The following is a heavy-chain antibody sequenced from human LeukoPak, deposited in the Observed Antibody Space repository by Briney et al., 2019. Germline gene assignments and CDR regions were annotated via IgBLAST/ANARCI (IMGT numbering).Heavy chain of an antibody. J-gene: IGHJ6*02. CDR1: GYTFTNNY. Sequence: ASVKVSCKASGYTFTNNYIHWVRQAPGQGLEWMGIINPRDGSTNYAQKFQVRVTMTTDTSTNTVNMELSSLRSEDTAVYYCARDLAAPAGGDYGYYYYGMDVWGQGTTVTVSS. D-gene: IGHD6-13*01. V-gene: IGHV1-46*01. CDR2: INPRDGST. CDR3: ARDLAAPAGGDYGYYYYGMDV.